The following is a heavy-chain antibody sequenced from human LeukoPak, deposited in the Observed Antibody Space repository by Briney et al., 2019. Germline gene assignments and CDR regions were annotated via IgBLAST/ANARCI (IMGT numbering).Heavy chain of an antibody. CDR2: ISSTSSYI. J-gene: IGHJ5*02. V-gene: IGHV3-21*01. Sequence: KSGGSLRLSCAASGFTFSDYSMNWVRQAPGKGLEWVSSISSTSSYIYYADSVKGRFTISRDNAKNSLYLQMNSLRAEDTAVYYCARVGDRGLRYGWFDPWGQGTLVTVYS. D-gene: IGHD4-17*01. CDR3: ARVGDRGLRYGWFDP. CDR1: GFTFSDYS.